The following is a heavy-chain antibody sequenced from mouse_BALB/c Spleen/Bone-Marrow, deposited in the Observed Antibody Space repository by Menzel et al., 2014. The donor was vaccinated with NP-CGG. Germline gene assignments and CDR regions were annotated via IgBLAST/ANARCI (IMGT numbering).Heavy chain of an antibody. CDR1: GYTFTDYA. J-gene: IGHJ4*01. V-gene: IGHV1S137*01. CDR2: ISTYYGDA. D-gene: IGHD2-14*01. CDR3: ARSGKVRNAMDY. Sequence: VQGVESGAELVRPGVSVRISCKGSGYTFTDYAMHWVKQSHAKSPEWIGVISTYYGDASYNQKFKGKATMTVDKSSSTAYMELARLTSEDSAIYYCARSGKVRNAMDYWGQGTSVTVSS.